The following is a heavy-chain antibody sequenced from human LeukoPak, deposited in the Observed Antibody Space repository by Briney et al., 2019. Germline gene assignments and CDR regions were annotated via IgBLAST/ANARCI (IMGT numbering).Heavy chain of an antibody. CDR1: GGSLNDYL. D-gene: IGHD3-10*01. CDR2: VGHSGTT. J-gene: IGHJ3*02. Sequence: SETLSLTCAVYGGSLNDYLWSWIRQPPGQGLEWIGEVGHSGTTNYNPSLKSRVTISVDTSKNQFSLKLTSVTATDTAVYYCARELISSRAAFDTWGQGTVVTVSS. V-gene: IGHV4-34*01. CDR3: ARELISSRAAFDT.